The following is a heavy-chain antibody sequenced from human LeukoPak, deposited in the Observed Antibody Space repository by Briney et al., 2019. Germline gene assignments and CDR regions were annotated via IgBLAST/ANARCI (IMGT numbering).Heavy chain of an antibody. Sequence: SETLSLTCTVSGGSVSSSSYYWGWIRQPPGKGLEWIGSISYSGSTYYNPSLKSRVTISVDTSKKQFSLKLSSVTAADTAVYYCARHSGSYQFFDYWGQGTLVTASS. J-gene: IGHJ4*02. V-gene: IGHV4-39*01. CDR2: ISYSGST. CDR1: GGSVSSSSYY. CDR3: ARHSGSYQFFDY. D-gene: IGHD1-26*01.